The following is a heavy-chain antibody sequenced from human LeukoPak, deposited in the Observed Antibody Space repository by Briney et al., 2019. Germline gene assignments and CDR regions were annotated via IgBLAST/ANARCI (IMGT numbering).Heavy chain of an antibody. CDR1: GFTVSISY. CDR2: IYSAGST. CDR3: ARKGRAFDL. D-gene: IGHD3-10*01. V-gene: IGHV3-66*02. Sequence: GGSLRLSCAVSGFTVSISYMSWVRQAPGKGLEWVSFIYSAGSTYYAASVKGRFTISRDSSKNTLYLQMNSLTAEDTAVYYCARKGRAFDLWGQGTMVTVSS. J-gene: IGHJ3*01.